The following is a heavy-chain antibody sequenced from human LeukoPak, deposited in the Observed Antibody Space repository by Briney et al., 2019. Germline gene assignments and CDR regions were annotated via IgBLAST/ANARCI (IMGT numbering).Heavy chain of an antibody. V-gene: IGHV4-4*07. CDR3: ARDCSGGSCYFSPLYYYYYYMDV. CDR1: GGSISSCY. J-gene: IGHJ6*03. CDR2: IYTSGST. Sequence: PSETLSLTCTVSGGSISSCYWSWIRQPAGKGLEWIGRIYTSGSTNYNPSLKSRVTMSVDTSKNQFSLKLSSVTAADTAVYYCARDCSGGSCYFSPLYYYYYYMDVWGKGTTVTVSS. D-gene: IGHD2-15*01.